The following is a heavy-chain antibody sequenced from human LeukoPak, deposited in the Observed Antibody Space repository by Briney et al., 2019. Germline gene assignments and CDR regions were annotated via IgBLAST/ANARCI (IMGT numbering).Heavy chain of an antibody. CDR1: GGTFSSYA. J-gene: IGHJ3*02. CDR3: ARDLVVPGAFDI. V-gene: IGHV1-69*01. Sequence: SVKVSCKASGGTFSSYAISWVRQAPGQGLEWMGGIIPIFGTANYAQKFQGRVTITADESTSTAYMELSSLRSEDTAVYYCARDLVVPGAFDIWGQGTMVTVSS. CDR2: IIPIFGTA. D-gene: IGHD2-2*01.